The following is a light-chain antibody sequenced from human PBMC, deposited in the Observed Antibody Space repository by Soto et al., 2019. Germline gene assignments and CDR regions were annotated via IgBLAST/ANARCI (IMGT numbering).Light chain of an antibody. CDR1: SSDVGGYNY. J-gene: IGLJ1*01. V-gene: IGLV2-11*01. CDR3: CSYAGSYV. Sequence: LTQPHSVSESPGQSVTISCTGTSSDVGGYNYVSWYQQHPGKAPKLMIYDVSKRPSGVPDRFSGSKSGNTASLTISGLQAEDEADYYCCSYAGSYVFGTGTKVTVL. CDR2: DVS.